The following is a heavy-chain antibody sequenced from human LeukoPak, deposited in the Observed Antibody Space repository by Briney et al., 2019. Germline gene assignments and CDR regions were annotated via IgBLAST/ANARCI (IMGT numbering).Heavy chain of an antibody. J-gene: IGHJ5*02. Sequence: PSQTLSLTCTVSGGSISSGGYYWSWIRQHPGKGLEWIGYIYYSGSTYYNPSLKSRVTISVDTSKNQFSLKLSSVTAADTAVYYCARTPCSSTSCYRSWFDPWGQGTLVTVSS. D-gene: IGHD2-2*02. V-gene: IGHV4-31*03. CDR3: ARTPCSSTSCYRSWFDP. CDR1: GGSISSGGYY. CDR2: IYYSGST.